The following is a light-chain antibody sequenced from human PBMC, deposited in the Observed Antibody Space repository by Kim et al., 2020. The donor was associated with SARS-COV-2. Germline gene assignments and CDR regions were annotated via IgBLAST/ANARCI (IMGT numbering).Light chain of an antibody. CDR2: DVS. CDR1: SNDVGGYNY. Sequence: QSALTQPRSVSGSPGQSVTTSCTGTSNDVGGYNYVSWYQQHPGKAPKLIIYDVSKRPSGVPDRFSGSKSGNTASLTVSGLQAEDEADYYCCSYAGRSVVFGGGTQLTVL. J-gene: IGLJ2*01. CDR3: CSYAGRSVV. V-gene: IGLV2-11*01.